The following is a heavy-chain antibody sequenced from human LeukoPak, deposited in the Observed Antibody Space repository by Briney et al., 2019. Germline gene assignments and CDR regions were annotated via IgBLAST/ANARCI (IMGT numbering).Heavy chain of an antibody. V-gene: IGHV1-46*01. CDR2: INPSGGST. J-gene: IGHJ4*02. Sequence: ASVKVSCKASGYTFTSYYIHWVRQAPGQGPEWMGIINPSGGSTSYAQKFQGRVTMTRDTSTSIVYMELSSLRSEDTAVYYCARTYYYDSSGYSAFDYWGQGTLVTVSS. CDR3: ARTYYYDSSGYSAFDY. D-gene: IGHD3-22*01. CDR1: GYTFTSYY.